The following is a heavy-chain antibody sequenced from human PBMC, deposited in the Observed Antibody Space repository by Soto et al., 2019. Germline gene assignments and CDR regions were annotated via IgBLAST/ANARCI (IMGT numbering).Heavy chain of an antibody. J-gene: IGHJ5*02. Sequence: SETLSLTCSVSGASISSYYYTWIRQTPGKGLEWIGYIYLGGSINYNPSFKSRVTISVDTSKNQFSLKLSSVTAADTAVYYCATSNWFDPWGQGTLVTVSS. V-gene: IGHV4-4*08. D-gene: IGHD4-4*01. CDR2: IYLGGSI. CDR1: GASISSYY. CDR3: ATSNWFDP.